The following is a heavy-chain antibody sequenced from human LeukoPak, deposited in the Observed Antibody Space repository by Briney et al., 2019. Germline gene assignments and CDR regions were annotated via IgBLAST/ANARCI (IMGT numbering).Heavy chain of an antibody. V-gene: IGHV4-4*07. CDR2: IYTSGST. J-gene: IGHJ5*02. D-gene: IGHD3-22*01. Sequence: SETLSLTCTVSGGSISSYYWSWIRQPAGKGLEWIGRIYTSGSTHYNPSLKSRVTMSVDTSKNQFSLKLSSVTAADTAVYYCARDYYDSSGYYLPLAGWFDPWGQGTLVIVSS. CDR1: GGSISSYY. CDR3: ARDYYDSSGYYLPLAGWFDP.